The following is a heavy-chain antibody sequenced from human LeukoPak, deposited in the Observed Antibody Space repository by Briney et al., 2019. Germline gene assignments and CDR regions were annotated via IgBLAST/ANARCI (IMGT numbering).Heavy chain of an antibody. D-gene: IGHD2-15*01. CDR2: IYPGGSDT. CDR1: GYSFTSYW. V-gene: IGHV5-51*01. CDR3: AGMPQGYCSGGSCYNWFDP. J-gene: IGHJ5*02. Sequence: GESLKISCKGSGYSFTSYWIGWVRQMPGKGLEWMGMIYPGGSDTRYSPSFQGQVTISADKSISTAYLQWSSLKASDTAMYYCAGMPQGYCSGGSCYNWFDPWGQGTLVTVSS.